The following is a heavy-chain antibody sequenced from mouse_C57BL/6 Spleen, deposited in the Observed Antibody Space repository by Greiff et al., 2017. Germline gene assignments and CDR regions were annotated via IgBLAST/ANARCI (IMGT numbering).Heavy chain of an antibody. CDR1: GFTFSDYG. V-gene: IGHV5-17*01. CDR3: ARNDYVSAWFAY. J-gene: IGHJ3*01. Sequence: EVKVEESGGGLVKPGGSLKLSCAASGFTFSDYGMHWVRQAPEKGLEWVAYISSGSSTIYYADTVKGRFTISRDNAKNTLFLQMTSLRSEDTAMYYCARNDYVSAWFAYWGQGTLVTVSA. D-gene: IGHD2-4*01. CDR2: ISSGSSTI.